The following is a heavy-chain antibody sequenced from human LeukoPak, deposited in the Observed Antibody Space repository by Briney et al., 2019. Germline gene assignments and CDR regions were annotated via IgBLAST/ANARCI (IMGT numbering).Heavy chain of an antibody. CDR3: AKDRYYDSSGPYYFDY. CDR1: GFTFSSYA. D-gene: IGHD3-22*01. J-gene: IGHJ4*02. CDR2: ISGSGGST. V-gene: IGHV3-23*01. Sequence: GGSLRLSCAASGFTFSSYAMSWVRQAPGKGLEWVSAISGSGGSTYYADSVKGRFTISRGNSKNTLYLQMNSLRAEDTAVYYCAKDRYYDSSGPYYFDYWGQGTLVTVSS.